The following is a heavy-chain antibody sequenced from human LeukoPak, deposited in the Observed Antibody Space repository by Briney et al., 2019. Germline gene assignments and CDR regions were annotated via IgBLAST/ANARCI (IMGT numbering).Heavy chain of an antibody. CDR2: ISSGSRTI. J-gene: IGHJ4*02. CDR3: VRESITGHRDFDY. V-gene: IGHV3-48*01. D-gene: IGHD2-8*02. Sequence: PGGSLRLSCAASGFTFSSYSMNWVRQAPGQGLEWVSYISSGSRTIYYADYVQGRFTVFRDNVKNLLFLQMNSLRAGDTAVYYCVRESITGHRDFDYWGQGILVTVSS. CDR1: GFTFSSYS.